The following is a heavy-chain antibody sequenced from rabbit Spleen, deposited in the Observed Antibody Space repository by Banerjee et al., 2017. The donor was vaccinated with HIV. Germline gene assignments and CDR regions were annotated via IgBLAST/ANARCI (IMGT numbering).Heavy chain of an antibody. D-gene: IGHD1-1*01. J-gene: IGHJ3*01. V-gene: IGHV1S47*01. CDR1: GFDLNTYG. Sequence: QEQLVESGGGLVQPGGSLKLPCKASGFDLNTYGVSWVRQAPGKGLEWIGYIDPILGATYYATLVNGRFTISSHNAQNTLYLQLNSLTAADTATYFCVRGASSSGYYSLWGQGTLVTVS. CDR3: VRGASSSGYYSL. CDR2: IDPILGAT.